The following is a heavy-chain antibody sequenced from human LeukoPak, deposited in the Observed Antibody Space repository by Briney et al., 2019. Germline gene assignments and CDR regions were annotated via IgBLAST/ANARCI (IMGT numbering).Heavy chain of an antibody. J-gene: IGHJ4*02. CDR3: ARHVRFEGVDY. Sequence: PGGSLRLSCAASGFKVSTNYMSWVRQAPGKGLEWVANIKQDGSEKYYVDSVKGRFTISRDNAKNSLFLQMSSLRAEDTAVYYCARHVRFEGVDYWGQGTLVTVSS. V-gene: IGHV3-7*01. D-gene: IGHD3-3*01. CDR2: IKQDGSEK. CDR1: GFKVSTNY.